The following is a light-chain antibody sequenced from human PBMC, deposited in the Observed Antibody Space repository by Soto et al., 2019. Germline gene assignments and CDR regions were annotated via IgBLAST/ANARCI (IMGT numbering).Light chain of an antibody. J-gene: IGLJ2*01. Sequence: QSVLTQPPSVSGAPGQRVTISCTGSSSNIGAGYDVHWYQQLPGTAPKLIIYGNSNRPSGVPDRFSGSKSGTSASLAITGLQAEDEADYYCQSYDSSLSGYVVFGGGTKLTFL. CDR2: GNS. CDR3: QSYDSSLSGYVV. CDR1: SSNIGAGYD. V-gene: IGLV1-40*01.